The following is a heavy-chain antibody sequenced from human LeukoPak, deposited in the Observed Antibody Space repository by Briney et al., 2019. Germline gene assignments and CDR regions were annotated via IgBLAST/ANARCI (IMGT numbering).Heavy chain of an antibody. CDR2: IIPIFGTA. J-gene: IGHJ4*02. D-gene: IGHD5-12*01. CDR3: ARGLGGYSGYDPPGY. Sequence: SVKVSCKASGGTFSSYAISWVRQAPGQGLEWMGRIIPIFGTANYAQKFQGRVTVTTDESTSTAYMELSSLRSEDTAVYYCARGLGGYSGYDPPGYWGQGTLVTVSS. CDR1: GGTFSSYA. V-gene: IGHV1-69*05.